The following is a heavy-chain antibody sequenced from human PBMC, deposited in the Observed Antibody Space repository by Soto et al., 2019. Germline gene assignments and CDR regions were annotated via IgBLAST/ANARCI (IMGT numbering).Heavy chain of an antibody. J-gene: IGHJ5*02. V-gene: IGHV5-51*01. CDR3: ARINGSGYVLNWFDP. CDR2: IYPGDSDT. CDR1: GYSFTSYW. D-gene: IGHD5-12*01. Sequence: PGESLKISCKGSGYSFTSYWIGWVRQMPGKGLEWMGIIYPGDSDTRYSPSFQGQVTISADKSISTAYLQWSSLKASDTAMYYCARINGSGYVLNWFDPWGQGTLVTVSS.